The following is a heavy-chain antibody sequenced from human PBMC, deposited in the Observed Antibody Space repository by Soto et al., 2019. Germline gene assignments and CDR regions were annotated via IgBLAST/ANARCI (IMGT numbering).Heavy chain of an antibody. D-gene: IGHD3-10*01. CDR1: GFTFSSYG. CDR3: APWFGAFDY. V-gene: IGHV3-30*03. J-gene: IGHJ4*02. Sequence: GGSLRLSCAASGFTFSSYGMHWVRQAPGKGLEWVAVISYDGSNKYYADSVKGRFAISRDNSKNTLYLQMNSLRAEDTAVYYCAPWFGAFDYWGQGTLVTVSS. CDR2: ISYDGSNK.